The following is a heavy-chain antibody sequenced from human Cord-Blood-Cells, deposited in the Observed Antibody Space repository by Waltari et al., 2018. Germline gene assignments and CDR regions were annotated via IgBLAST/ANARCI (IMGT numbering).Heavy chain of an antibody. J-gene: IGHJ4*02. CDR3: ASVAPYITMVRGVIDY. CDR1: GGSISSSSYY. V-gene: IGHV4-39*01. CDR2: IYYSGST. D-gene: IGHD3-10*01. Sequence: QLQLQESGPGLVKPSETLSLTCTVSGGSISSSSYYWGWIRQPPGKGLGWIGSIYYSGSTYSNPSLKSRVTISVDTSKNQFSLKLSSVTAADTAVYYCASVAPYITMVRGVIDYWGQGTLVTVSS.